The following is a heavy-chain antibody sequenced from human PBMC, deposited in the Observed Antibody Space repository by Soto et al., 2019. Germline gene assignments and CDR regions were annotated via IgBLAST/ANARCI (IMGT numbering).Heavy chain of an antibody. CDR1: GGTFSSYT. V-gene: IGHV1-69*02. CDR2: IIPILGIA. Sequence: SVKVSCKASGGTFSSYTISWVRQAPGQGLEWKGRIIPILGIANYSPSFQGHVTISADKSISTAYLQWSSLKASDTAMYYCARHAPDYYDSSGHHRWGQGTLVTVSS. D-gene: IGHD3-22*01. J-gene: IGHJ5*02. CDR3: ARHAPDYYDSSGHHR.